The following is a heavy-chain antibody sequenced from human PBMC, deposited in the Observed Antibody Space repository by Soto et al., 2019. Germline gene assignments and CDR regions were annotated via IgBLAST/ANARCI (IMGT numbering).Heavy chain of an antibody. CDR1: GFTFSSYG. CDR3: ARGPDSSSCDY. D-gene: IGHD6-13*01. V-gene: IGHV3-33*01. Sequence: WGSLRLSCAASGFTFSSYGMHWVRQAPGKGLEWVAVIWYDGSNKYYADSVKGRFTISRDNSKNTLYLQMNSLRAEDTAVYYCARGPDSSSCDYWGQGTLVTVSS. CDR2: IWYDGSNK. J-gene: IGHJ4*02.